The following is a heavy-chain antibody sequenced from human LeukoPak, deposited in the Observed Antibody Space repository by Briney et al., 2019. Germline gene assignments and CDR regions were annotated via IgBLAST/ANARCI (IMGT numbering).Heavy chain of an antibody. Sequence: GASVKVSCKASGYTFTSYGISWVRQAPGQGLEWMGWIIPIFGTANYAQKFQGRVTITTDESTSTAYMELSSLRSEDTAVYYCARDRSSSWYEGKYNWFDPWGQGTLVTVSS. CDR3: ARDRSSSWYEGKYNWFDP. J-gene: IGHJ5*02. CDR2: IIPIFGTA. D-gene: IGHD6-13*01. V-gene: IGHV1-69*05. CDR1: GYTFTSYG.